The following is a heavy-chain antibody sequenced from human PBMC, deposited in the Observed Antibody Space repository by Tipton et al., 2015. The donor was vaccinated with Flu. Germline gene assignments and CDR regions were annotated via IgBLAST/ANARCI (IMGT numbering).Heavy chain of an antibody. D-gene: IGHD3-22*01. CDR3: ARDGGYYDSSGYYRRPNYFDY. CDR1: GFTFSSYE. Sequence: SLRLSCAASGFTFSSYEMNWVRQAPGKGLEWVSYISSSGSTIYYADSVKGRFTISRDNAKNSLYPQMNSLRAEDTAVYYCARDGGYYDSSGYYRRPNYFDYGGQGTLVTVSS. J-gene: IGHJ4*02. V-gene: IGHV3-48*03. CDR2: ISSSGSTI.